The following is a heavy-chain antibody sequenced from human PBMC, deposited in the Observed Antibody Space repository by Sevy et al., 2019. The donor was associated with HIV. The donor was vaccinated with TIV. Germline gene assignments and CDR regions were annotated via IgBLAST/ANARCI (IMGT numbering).Heavy chain of an antibody. J-gene: IGHJ4*01. CDR1: GYTLTTTS. CDR2: FDPEEDET. CDR3: ATAGYEHHVQTPLVYGPLLDY. Sequence: RASVKVSCKVSGYTLTTTSVHWVRQAPGKGLEWMGGFDPEEDETIYAQSLQGRVTITEDTSTNTAYMELSSLSSADTAVYYCATAGYEHHVQTPLVYGPLLDYWGQGTLVTVSS. V-gene: IGHV1-24*01. D-gene: IGHD3-9*01.